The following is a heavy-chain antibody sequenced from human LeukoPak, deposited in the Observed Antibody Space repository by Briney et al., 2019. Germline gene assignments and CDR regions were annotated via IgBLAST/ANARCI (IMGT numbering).Heavy chain of an antibody. Sequence: SETLSLTCTVSGGSISSYFWSWIRQPAGKGLEWIGRIYASGSTNYNPSLKSRVTMSVDTSKNQFSLKLTSVTAADTAVYYCARDLGSSPGFDYWGQGTLVTVSS. CDR2: IYASGST. V-gene: IGHV4-4*07. D-gene: IGHD6-6*01. CDR1: GGSISSYF. CDR3: ARDLGSSPGFDY. J-gene: IGHJ4*02.